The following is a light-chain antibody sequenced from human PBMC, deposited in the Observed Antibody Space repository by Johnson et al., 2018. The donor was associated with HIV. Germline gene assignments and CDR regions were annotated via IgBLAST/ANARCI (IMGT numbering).Light chain of an antibody. Sequence: HSVLTQPPSVSAAPGQKVNISCSGSSSNIGNNYVSWYQQLPGAAPKLLIYENNKRPSGIPDRFSASKSGTSATLGITGLQTGDEADYYCGTWDSSLSAHYVFGTGTKITVL. CDR2: ENN. CDR3: GTWDSSLSAHYV. CDR1: SSNIGNNY. J-gene: IGLJ1*01. V-gene: IGLV1-51*02.